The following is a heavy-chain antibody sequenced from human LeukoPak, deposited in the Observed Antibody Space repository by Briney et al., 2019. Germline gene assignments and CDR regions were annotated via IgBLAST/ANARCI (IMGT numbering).Heavy chain of an antibody. CDR2: IYYSGST. CDR3: AGRSYLLHAFDI. V-gene: IGHV4-30-4*01. Sequence: SGTLSLTCTVSGGSISSGDYYWSWIRQPPGKGLEWIGYIYYSGSTYYNPSLKSRVTISVDTSKNQFSLKLSSVTAADTAVYYCAGRSYLLHAFDIWGQGTMVTVSS. CDR1: GGSISSGDYY. J-gene: IGHJ3*02.